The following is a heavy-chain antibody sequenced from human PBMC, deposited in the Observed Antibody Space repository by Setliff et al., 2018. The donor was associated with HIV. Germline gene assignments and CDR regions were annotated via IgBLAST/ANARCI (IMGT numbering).Heavy chain of an antibody. Sequence: ASVKVSCKASRYSFTSYYIHWVRQAPGQGLEWMGVINPSGVSADYAQRLQDRITMTSDTSTSTVFLDLSSLTSDDTAVYFCARVYCSIASCDNEYYFDYWGQGTLVTVSS. CDR1: RYSFTSYY. D-gene: IGHD2-2*01. V-gene: IGHV1-46*01. J-gene: IGHJ4*02. CDR3: ARVYCSIASCDNEYYFDY. CDR2: INPSGVSA.